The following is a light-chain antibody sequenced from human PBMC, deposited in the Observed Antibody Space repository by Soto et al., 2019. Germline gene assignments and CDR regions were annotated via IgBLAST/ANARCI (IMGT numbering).Light chain of an antibody. CDR3: QQYNNWPRT. J-gene: IGKJ1*01. CDR2: GAS. V-gene: IGKV3-15*01. Sequence: IVLTQSPGTLSLSPGERATLSCRASQSVSSNLAWYQQKPGQAPRLLIYGASTRAAGIPARFSGSGSGTEFTLTISSLQSEDFAVYYCQQYNNWPRTFGQGSKADIK. CDR1: QSVSSN.